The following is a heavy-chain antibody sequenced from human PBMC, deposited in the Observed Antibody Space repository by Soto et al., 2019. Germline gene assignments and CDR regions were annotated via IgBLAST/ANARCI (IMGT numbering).Heavy chain of an antibody. V-gene: IGHV2-5*02. CDR1: GFSLTTSGVG. D-gene: IGHD3-3*01. J-gene: IGHJ4*02. Sequence: QITLNESGPTVVRPTETLTLTCRFSGFSLTTSGVGVGWILQSPGKAPEWLALIYWDDDKRYSASLKSRLTITKDTSKNQVVLTVSDLDPTDTATYYCAHRVLRTVFGLVTTTAIYFDFWGQGTTVAVSS. CDR2: IYWDDDK. CDR3: AHRVLRTVFGLVTTTAIYFDF.